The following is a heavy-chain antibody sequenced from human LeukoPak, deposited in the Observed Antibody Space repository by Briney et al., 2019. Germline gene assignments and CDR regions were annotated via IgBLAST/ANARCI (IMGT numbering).Heavy chain of an antibody. CDR1: GFTFSSYT. Sequence: GRSLRLSCAPSGFTFSSYTIHWVRQAPGKGLDGVAVISDDGINKYYADSVKGRFTLSRDTSKNTLYLQMNSLRAEDTAVYYSTRDSAAAGIDFDYWGQGTLVTVSS. V-gene: IGHV3-30-3*01. D-gene: IGHD6-13*01. CDR2: ISDDGINK. J-gene: IGHJ4*02. CDR3: TRDSAAAGIDFDY.